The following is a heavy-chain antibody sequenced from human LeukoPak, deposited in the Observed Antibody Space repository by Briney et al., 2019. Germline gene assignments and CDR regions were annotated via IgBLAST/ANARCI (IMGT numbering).Heavy chain of an antibody. CDR2: IKSKADGGTT. Sequence: PGGSLRLSCAASGFTFSSSAMSWVRQAPGKGLEWVGRIKSKADGGTTDYVAPVKGRFTISRDDSKNTLSLQMNSLKTEDTAVYYCTTDRFDWGQGTLVTVSS. D-gene: IGHD3-16*01. J-gene: IGHJ4*02. CDR3: TTDRFD. V-gene: IGHV3-15*01. CDR1: GFTFSSSA.